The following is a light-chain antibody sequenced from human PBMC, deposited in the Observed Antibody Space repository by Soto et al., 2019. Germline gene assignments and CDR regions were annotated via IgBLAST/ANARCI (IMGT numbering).Light chain of an antibody. CDR1: SSDVGTYNL. CDR3: CSYAGNNIYV. Sequence: QSALAQPASVSGSPGQSITISCTGSSSDVGTYNLVSWYQHHPGKAPKLMIYEGTERPSRVSNRFSGSKSGNTASLTISGLQAEDEAEYYCCSYAGNNIYVFGTGTKVTVL. CDR2: EGT. J-gene: IGLJ1*01. V-gene: IGLV2-23*01.